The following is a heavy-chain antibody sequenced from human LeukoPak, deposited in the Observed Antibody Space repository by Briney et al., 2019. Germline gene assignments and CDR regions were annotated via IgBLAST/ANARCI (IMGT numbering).Heavy chain of an antibody. J-gene: IGHJ4*02. CDR1: GFTFNSYE. CDR3: VKDVGGSYAFDY. D-gene: IGHD1-26*01. V-gene: IGHV3-64D*09. Sequence: PGGSLRLSCAASGFTFNSYEMNWVRQAPGKGLEYVSGINDNGGRTHYGDSVKGRFSISRDNSKNTLHLQMSTLRAEDTALYYCVKDVGGSYAFDYWGQGILVTVAS. CDR2: INDNGGRT.